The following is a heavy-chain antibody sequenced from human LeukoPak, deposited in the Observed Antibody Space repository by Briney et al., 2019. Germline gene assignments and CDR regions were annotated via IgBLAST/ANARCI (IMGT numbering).Heavy chain of an antibody. Sequence: GGSLRLSCAASGFTFSNAWMSWVRQAPGKGLEWVGRIKSKTDGGTTDYAAPVKGRFTISRDDSKNTLYLQMNSLKTGDTAVYYCTTDHVEMATTYFDYWGQGTLVTVSS. J-gene: IGHJ4*02. V-gene: IGHV3-15*01. CDR2: IKSKTDGGTT. D-gene: IGHD5-24*01. CDR3: TTDHVEMATTYFDY. CDR1: GFTFSNAW.